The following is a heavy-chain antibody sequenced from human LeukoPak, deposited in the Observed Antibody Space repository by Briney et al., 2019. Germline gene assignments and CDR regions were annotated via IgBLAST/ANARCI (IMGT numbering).Heavy chain of an antibody. J-gene: IGHJ4*02. Sequence: ASVKVSCKVSGYTLTELSMRWVRQAPGKGLEWMGGFDPEDGETIYAQKFQGRVTMTEDTSTDTAYMELSSLRSEDTAVYYCATGHITIFGVLLYYFDYWGQGTLVTVSS. V-gene: IGHV1-24*01. D-gene: IGHD3-3*01. CDR1: GYTLTELS. CDR3: ATGHITIFGVLLYYFDY. CDR2: FDPEDGET.